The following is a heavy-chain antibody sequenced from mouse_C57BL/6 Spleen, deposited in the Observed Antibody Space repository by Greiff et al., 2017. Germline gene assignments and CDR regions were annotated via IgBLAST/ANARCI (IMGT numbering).Heavy chain of an antibody. CDR2: ISSGSSTI. J-gene: IGHJ4*01. V-gene: IGHV5-17*01. CDR1: GFTFSDYG. Sequence: EVKLVESGGGLVKPGGSLKLSCAASGFTFSDYGMHWVRQAPEKGLEWVAYISSGSSTIYYADTVKGRFTISRDNAKNTLFLQMTSLRSEDTAMYYCAKTIRSYDYAMDYWGQGTSVTVSS. CDR3: AKTIRSYDYAMDY. D-gene: IGHD1-1*01.